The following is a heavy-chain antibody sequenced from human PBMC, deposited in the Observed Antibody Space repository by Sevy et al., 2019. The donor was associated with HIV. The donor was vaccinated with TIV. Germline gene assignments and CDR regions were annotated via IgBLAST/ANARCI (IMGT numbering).Heavy chain of an antibody. CDR3: AREGGYYHDSSGYMEPDY. CDR2: ISAYNGNT. D-gene: IGHD3-22*01. V-gene: IGHV1-18*01. Sequence: ASVKVSCKASGYTFTSYGISWVRQAPGQGLEWMGWISAYNGNTNYAQKLQGRVTMTTDTSTSTAYMELRSLRSDDTAVYYCAREGGYYHDSSGYMEPDYWGQGTLVTVSS. CDR1: GYTFTSYG. J-gene: IGHJ4*02.